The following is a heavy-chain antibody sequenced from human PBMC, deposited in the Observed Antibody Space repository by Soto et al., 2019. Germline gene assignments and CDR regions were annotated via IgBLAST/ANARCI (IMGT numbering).Heavy chain of an antibody. J-gene: IGHJ6*02. CDR1: GASVSSYY. CDR3: ARAAYGSGSYYAPYYYYAMDV. Sequence: SETLSLTCTVSGASVSSYYWSWIRQPPGKGLEWLGYILYTGNTNYNPSLKSRVTMSVDTSKNQVSLKLSAVTAADTAVYFCARAAYGSGSYYAPYYYYAMDVWGQGTTVTVSS. V-gene: IGHV4-59*02. CDR2: ILYTGNT. D-gene: IGHD3-10*01.